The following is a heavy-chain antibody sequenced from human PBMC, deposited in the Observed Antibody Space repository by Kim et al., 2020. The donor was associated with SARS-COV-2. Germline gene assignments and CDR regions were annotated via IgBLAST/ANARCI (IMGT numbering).Heavy chain of an antibody. D-gene: IGHD4-4*01. CDR1: GFTLMRYD. Sequence: GGSLRLSCAASGFTLMRYDIHWVRQIRGKGLEWLSAIGSGGETYYPGSVKSRFTDSREEDKNSLHLHMNSLTAGDTAGYYCSRRRSGTSYSDPFDVWGQGTMVTV. CDR2: IGSGGET. J-gene: IGHJ3*01. CDR3: SRRRSGTSYSDPFDV. V-gene: IGHV3-13*01.